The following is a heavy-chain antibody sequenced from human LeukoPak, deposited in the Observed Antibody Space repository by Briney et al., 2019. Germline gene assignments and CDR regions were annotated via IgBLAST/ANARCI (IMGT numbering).Heavy chain of an antibody. J-gene: IGHJ4*02. D-gene: IGHD5-18*01. CDR2: LSGIGDSK. CDR3: AKDFRDSSMFTDGYFDS. V-gene: IGHV3-23*01. Sequence: GGSLRLSCSASGFTFNNYAMSWVRQAPGKGLEWVSGLSGIGDSKYYAGSVNGRFSISRDNANNRLYLQMNNLRAEDTAVYYCAKDFRDSSMFTDGYFDSWGQGTLVRVSS. CDR1: GFTFNNYA.